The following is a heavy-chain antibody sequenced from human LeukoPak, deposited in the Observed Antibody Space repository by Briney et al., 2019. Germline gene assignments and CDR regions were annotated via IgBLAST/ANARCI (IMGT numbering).Heavy chain of an antibody. Sequence: SETLSLTCTVSGGSISSYYWSWIRQPPGKGLEWIGYIYYSGSTNYNPSLKSRVTISVDTSKNQFSLKLSSVTAADTAVYYCARRGIGGSGSYTDYWGQGTLVTVSS. D-gene: IGHD3-10*01. CDR3: ARRGIGGSGSYTDY. J-gene: IGHJ4*02. CDR1: GGSISSYY. CDR2: IYYSGST. V-gene: IGHV4-59*08.